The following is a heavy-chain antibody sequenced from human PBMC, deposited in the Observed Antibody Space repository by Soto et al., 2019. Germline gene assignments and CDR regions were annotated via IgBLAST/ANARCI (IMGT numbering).Heavy chain of an antibody. CDR3: ARSTGYGDSYFDY. V-gene: IGHV4-59*01. CDR1: GGSISLYY. Sequence: SETLSLTCTVSGGSISLYYWNWIRQPPGKGLEWISYMYYGGSTNYKSSLKSRVTISGDTSKNQFSLKLRSVTAADTAVYFCARSTGYGDSYFDYWGQGALVT. D-gene: IGHD4-17*01. J-gene: IGHJ4*02. CDR2: MYYGGST.